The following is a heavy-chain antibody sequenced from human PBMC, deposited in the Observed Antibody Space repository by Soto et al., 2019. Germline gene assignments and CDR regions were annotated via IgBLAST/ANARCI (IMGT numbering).Heavy chain of an antibody. V-gene: IGHV1-18*01. CDR1: GYTFTNHG. CDR3: ARDISYGSGTAYGY. Sequence: QVQLVQSGGEVKKPGASVTVSCKASGYTFTNHGISWVRQAPGQGLEWMGWIGADNRDTNYAQYIQGRLTMTTDTSTNTAYMELRSLQSDDTAVYYCARDISYGSGTAYGYWGQGTLVTVSS. CDR2: IGADNRDT. J-gene: IGHJ4*02. D-gene: IGHD3-10*01.